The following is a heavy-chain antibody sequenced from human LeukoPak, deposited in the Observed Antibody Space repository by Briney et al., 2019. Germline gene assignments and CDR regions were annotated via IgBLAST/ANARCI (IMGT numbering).Heavy chain of an antibody. V-gene: IGHV6-1*01. Sequence: SQTLSLTCAISGDSVSSNSAAWNWIRQSPSRGLEWLGRTYYRSKWSNDYAMSVKSRITINPDTSKNQFSLKLSSVTAADTAVYYCATLKRSGWYFSYFDYWGQGTLVTVSS. J-gene: IGHJ4*02. CDR3: ATLKRSGWYFSYFDY. CDR1: GDSVSSNSAA. CDR2: TYYRSKWSN. D-gene: IGHD6-19*01.